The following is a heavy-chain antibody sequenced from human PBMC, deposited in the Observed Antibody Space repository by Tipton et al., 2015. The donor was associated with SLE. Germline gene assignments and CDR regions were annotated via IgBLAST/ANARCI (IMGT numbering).Heavy chain of an antibody. CDR1: GFTFDDYA. J-gene: IGHJ4*02. D-gene: IGHD2-2*01. CDR3: ARERMDCSSTSCSGY. Sequence: SLRLSCTASGFTFDDYAMHWVRQAPGKGLEWVSGISWNSGSIGYADSVKGRFTISRDNAKNSLYLQMNSLRAEDTAVYYCARERMDCSSTSCSGYWGQGTLVTVSS. V-gene: IGHV3-9*01. CDR2: ISWNSGSI.